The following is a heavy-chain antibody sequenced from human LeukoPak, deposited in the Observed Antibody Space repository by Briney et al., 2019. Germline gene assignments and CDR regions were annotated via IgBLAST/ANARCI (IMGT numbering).Heavy chain of an antibody. CDR2: MNPNSGNT. Sequence: VASVKVSCKASGYTFTSYDINWVRQATGQGLEWMGWMNPNSGNTGYAQKFQGRVTMTRNTSISTAYMELSSLRSEDTAVYYCARAGCSSGWFRPGLCWFDPWGRGTLVTVSS. CDR1: GYTFTSYD. D-gene: IGHD6-19*01. CDR3: ARAGCSSGWFRPGLCWFDP. V-gene: IGHV1-8*01. J-gene: IGHJ5*02.